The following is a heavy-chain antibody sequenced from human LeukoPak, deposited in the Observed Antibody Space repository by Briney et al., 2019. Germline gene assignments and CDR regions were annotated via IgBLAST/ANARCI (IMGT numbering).Heavy chain of an antibody. J-gene: IGHJ3*02. Sequence: GASVKVSCKASGYTFTSYGISWVRQAPGQGLEWMGWIGAYNGNTNYAQKLQGRVTMTTDTSTSTACMELRSLRSDDTAVYYCASLDGDYDFSFDIWGQGTMVTVSS. CDR2: IGAYNGNT. CDR3: ASLDGDYDFSFDI. D-gene: IGHD4-17*01. CDR1: GYTFTSYG. V-gene: IGHV1-18*01.